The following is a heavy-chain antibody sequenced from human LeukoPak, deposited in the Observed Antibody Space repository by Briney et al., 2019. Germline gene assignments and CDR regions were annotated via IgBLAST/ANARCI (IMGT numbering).Heavy chain of an antibody. Sequence: SGPTLVNPTQTLTLTCTFSGFSLSTSGVGVGWIRQPPGKALEWLALIYWDDDKRYSPSLKSRLTITKDTSENQVVLTMTNMDPVDTATYYCVRYSSSFNWFDPWGQGTLVTVSS. CDR1: GFSLSTSGVG. D-gene: IGHD6-6*01. CDR3: VRYSSSFNWFDP. CDR2: IYWDDDK. V-gene: IGHV2-5*02. J-gene: IGHJ5*02.